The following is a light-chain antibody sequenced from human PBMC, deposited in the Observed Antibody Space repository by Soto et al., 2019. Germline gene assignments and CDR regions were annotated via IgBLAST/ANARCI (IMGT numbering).Light chain of an antibody. V-gene: IGKV1-5*03. Sequence: DIAMTQSPSTLSASVGDRLTITCRASENIGDGLAWYQQKPGKAPNILIYRASYLQSGVPSRVSGSGSGTDFTLTISSRQPDDFATYDCQQYNRYSRTFGQGTKL. CDR2: RAS. J-gene: IGKJ2*01. CDR1: ENIGDG. CDR3: QQYNRYSRT.